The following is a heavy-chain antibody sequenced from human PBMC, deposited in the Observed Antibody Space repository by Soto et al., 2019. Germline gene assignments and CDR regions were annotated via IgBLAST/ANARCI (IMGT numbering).Heavy chain of an antibody. D-gene: IGHD6-13*01. CDR3: ARPSRSSSSWDTHYFDY. Sequence: EVQLVQSGAEVKKPGESLKISCKGSGYSFTSYWIGWVRQMPGKGLEWMGIIYPGDSDTRYSPSFQGQVTISADKSISTAYLQWSSLKASDTAMYYRARPSRSSSSWDTHYFDYWGQGTLVTVSS. CDR2: IYPGDSDT. V-gene: IGHV5-51*03. CDR1: GYSFTSYW. J-gene: IGHJ4*02.